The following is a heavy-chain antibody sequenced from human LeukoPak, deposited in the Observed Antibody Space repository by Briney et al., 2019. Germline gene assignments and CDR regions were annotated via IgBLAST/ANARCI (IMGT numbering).Heavy chain of an antibody. Sequence: ASVKVSCKDSGYTFTGYYMHWVRQAPGQGLEWMGWINPNSGGTNYAQKFQGGVTMTRDTSIGTAYMELSRLRSDDTAVYYCARGTGERETYFDYWGQGTLVTVSS. CDR1: GYTFTGYY. CDR3: ARGTGERETYFDY. D-gene: IGHD1-1*01. V-gene: IGHV1-2*02. J-gene: IGHJ4*02. CDR2: INPNSGGT.